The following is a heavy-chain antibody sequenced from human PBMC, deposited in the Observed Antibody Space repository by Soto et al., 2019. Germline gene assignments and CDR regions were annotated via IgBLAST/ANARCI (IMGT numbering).Heavy chain of an antibody. CDR1: GGSIISGGYY. CDR3: ARDGYGDSNAFDI. V-gene: IGHV4-31*03. Sequence: SETLSLTCTFSGGSIISGGYYWSWIRQHPGKGLEWIGYIYYSGSTYYNPSLKSRVTISVDTSKNQFSLKLSSVTAADTAVYYCARDGYGDSNAFDIWGQGTMVTVSS. J-gene: IGHJ3*02. D-gene: IGHD4-17*01. CDR2: IYYSGST.